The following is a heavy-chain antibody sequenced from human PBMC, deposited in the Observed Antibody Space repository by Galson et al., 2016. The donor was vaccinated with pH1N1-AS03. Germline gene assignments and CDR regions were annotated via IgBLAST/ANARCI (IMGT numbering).Heavy chain of an antibody. Sequence: SVKVSCKASGGSFSSFSINWVRQAPGQGLEWMGRITLPLGIANYAQRFQGRVTITEDKSTNTTYMELSTLISEDTAMYYCARTECSISSCRRDQNYSLDVWGKGTTVTVSS. V-gene: IGHV1-69*02. J-gene: IGHJ6*03. CDR2: ITLPLGIA. CDR3: ARTECSISSCRRDQNYSLDV. D-gene: IGHD2-2*01. CDR1: GGSFSSFS.